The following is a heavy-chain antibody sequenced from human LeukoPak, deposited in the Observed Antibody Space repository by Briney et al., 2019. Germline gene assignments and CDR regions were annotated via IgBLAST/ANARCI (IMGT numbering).Heavy chain of an antibody. CDR3: ARDAKEQQLVLGI. CDR1: GFTLSSYW. V-gene: IGHV3-7*01. D-gene: IGHD6-13*01. CDR2: INEDGSDK. Sequence: GGSLRLSCAASGFTLSSYWMSWVRQAPGKGLEWVANINEDGSDKYYADSMKGRFTISRDNTKNSLYLQVNNLRAEDTAVYYCARDAKEQQLVLGIWGQGTLVTVSS. J-gene: IGHJ4*02.